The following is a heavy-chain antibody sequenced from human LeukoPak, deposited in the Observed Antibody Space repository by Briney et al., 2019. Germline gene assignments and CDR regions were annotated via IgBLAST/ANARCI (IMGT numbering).Heavy chain of an antibody. J-gene: IGHJ5*02. CDR1: GYSISSGYY. V-gene: IGHV4-38-2*01. D-gene: IGHD5-12*01. CDR2: IYHSGST. Sequence: SETLSLTCAVSGYSISSGYYWGWIRQPPGKGLEWIGSIYHSGSTYYNPSLKSRVTISVDTSKNQFSLKLSSVTAADTAVYYCARVDGPVGPWGQGTLATVSS. CDR3: ARVDGPVGP.